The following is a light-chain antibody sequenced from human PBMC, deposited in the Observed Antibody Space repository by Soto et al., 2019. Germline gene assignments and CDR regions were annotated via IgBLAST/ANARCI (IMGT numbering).Light chain of an antibody. Sequence: EIVVTQCPGTLSLSPGERATLSCRAIQSVSSSYLAWYQQKPGQAPRLLIYGASSSATGIPDRFSGSGSVTDFTLTISSLEPEACAVYSCQQYRSSPLTFGPGTKVDLK. CDR3: QQYRSSPLT. J-gene: IGKJ3*01. CDR1: QSVSSSY. V-gene: IGKV3-20*01. CDR2: GAS.